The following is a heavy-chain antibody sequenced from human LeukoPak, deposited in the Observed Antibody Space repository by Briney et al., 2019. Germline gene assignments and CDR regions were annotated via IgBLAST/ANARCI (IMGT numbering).Heavy chain of an antibody. Sequence: ASVKVSCKASGYTFTSYGISWVQQAPGQGLEWMGWISAYNGNTNYAQKLQGRVTMTTDTSTSTAYMELRSLRSDDTAVYYCARAPLWFGELLPIDYWGQGTLVTVSS. V-gene: IGHV1-18*01. CDR1: GYTFTSYG. CDR3: ARAPLWFGELLPIDY. CDR2: ISAYNGNT. J-gene: IGHJ4*02. D-gene: IGHD3-10*01.